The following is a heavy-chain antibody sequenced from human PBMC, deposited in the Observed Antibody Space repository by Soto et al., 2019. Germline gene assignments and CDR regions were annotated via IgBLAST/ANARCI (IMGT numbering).Heavy chain of an antibody. CDR1: GFTFSSYS. D-gene: IGHD5-18*01. CDR3: AKARNGYTYGSFDY. CDR2: ISSSSSTI. Sequence: EVQLVESGGGLVQPGGSLRLSCAASGFTFSSYSMNWVRQAPGKGLEWVSYISSSSSTIYYADSVKGRFTISRDNAKNSLYLQMNSLRAEDTALYYCAKARNGYTYGSFDYWGQGTLVTVSS. V-gene: IGHV3-48*01. J-gene: IGHJ4*02.